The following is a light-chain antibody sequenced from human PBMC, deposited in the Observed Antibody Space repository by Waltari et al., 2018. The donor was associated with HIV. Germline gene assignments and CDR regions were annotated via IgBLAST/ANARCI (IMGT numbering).Light chain of an antibody. CDR3: QQYHTAPRT. CDR1: QSVGNSY. J-gene: IGKJ1*01. CDR2: GAS. V-gene: IGKV3-20*01. Sequence: EIVLTQSPGTLSLSPGQRATLSCRASQSVGNSYLAWYQQRPGQAPRLLIYGASSRATGIPDRFSGSGFGTDFTLTISRLEPEDFAVYYCQQYHTAPRTFGQGTKVEIK.